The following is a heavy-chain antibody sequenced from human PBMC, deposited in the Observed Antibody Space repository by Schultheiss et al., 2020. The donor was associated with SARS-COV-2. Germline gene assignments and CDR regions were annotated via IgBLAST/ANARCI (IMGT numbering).Heavy chain of an antibody. CDR3: AKDLSPGIVATIVEYFDY. J-gene: IGHJ4*02. Sequence: GESLKISCAASGFTFSSYAMSWVRQAPGKGLEWVSAISGSGGSTYYADSVKGRFTISRDNAKNSLYLQMNSLRAEDTAVYYCAKDLSPGIVATIVEYFDYWGQGTLVTVSS. CDR2: ISGSGGST. D-gene: IGHD5-12*01. V-gene: IGHV3-23*01. CDR1: GFTFSSYA.